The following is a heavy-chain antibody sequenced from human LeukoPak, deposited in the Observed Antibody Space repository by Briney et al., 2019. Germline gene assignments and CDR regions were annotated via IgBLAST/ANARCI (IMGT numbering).Heavy chain of an antibody. CDR3: AREGAVVVVPAADNYYYYYGMDV. CDR1: GYTFTSYG. CDR2: ISAYNGNT. V-gene: IGHV1-18*01. D-gene: IGHD2-2*01. J-gene: IGHJ6*02. Sequence: GASVNVSCKASGYTFTSYGISWVRQAPGQGLEWMGWISAYNGNTNYAQKLQGRVTMTTDTSTSTAYMELRSLRSDDTAVYYCAREGAVVVVPAADNYYYYYGMDVWGQGTTVTVSS.